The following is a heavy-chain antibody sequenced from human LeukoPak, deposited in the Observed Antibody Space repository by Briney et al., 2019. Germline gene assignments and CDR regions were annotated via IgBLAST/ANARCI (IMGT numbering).Heavy chain of an antibody. V-gene: IGHV3-30*02. Sequence: GGSLRLSCAASGFAFSSYSMTWVRQAPGKGLEWVALISFDGSQKYYADSVKGRFTISRDNSKSTVYLQMNSLRVEDAAVYYCSKDLTSDFGGDLDPWGQGTLVTVSS. D-gene: IGHD3-10*01. CDR2: ISFDGSQK. J-gene: IGHJ5*02. CDR3: SKDLTSDFGGDLDP. CDR1: GFAFSSYS.